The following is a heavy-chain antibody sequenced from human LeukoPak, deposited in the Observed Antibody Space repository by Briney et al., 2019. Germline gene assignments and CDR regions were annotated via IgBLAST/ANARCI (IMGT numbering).Heavy chain of an antibody. CDR3: ARDRGVAAAGLLDP. Sequence: ASVKVSCKSSGYTSSYYYIHWVRQAPGQGLEWIGWINPNNGDTNYAQSFQGRVTLTRDTSSTTVYMELTRLTSDDTAVFYCARDRGVAAAGLLDPWGQGTLVTVSS. CDR1: GYTSSYYY. CDR2: INPNNGDT. J-gene: IGHJ5*02. D-gene: IGHD6-13*01. V-gene: IGHV1-2*02.